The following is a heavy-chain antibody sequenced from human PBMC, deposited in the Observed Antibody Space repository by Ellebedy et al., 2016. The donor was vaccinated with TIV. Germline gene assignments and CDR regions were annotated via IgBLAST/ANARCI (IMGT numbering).Heavy chain of an antibody. CDR1: GYTFTDYG. D-gene: IGHD2-15*01. J-gene: IGHJ1*01. CDR2: IGTDMGNK. Sequence: AASVKVSCKASGYTFTDYGITWLRQPPAHGLEWMGWIGTDMGNKNYAQKFRGRVTMTTDKSTTTGYMELRSLRSNDTALYYCARDRDIRSTSDSQHWGQGTLVTVSS. V-gene: IGHV1-18*04. CDR3: ARDRDIRSTSDSQH.